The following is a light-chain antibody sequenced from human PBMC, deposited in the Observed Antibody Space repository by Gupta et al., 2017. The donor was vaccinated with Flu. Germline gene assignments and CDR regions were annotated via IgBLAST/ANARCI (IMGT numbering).Light chain of an antibody. CDR2: EAS. CDR3: RYVARLPNT. Sequence: DIQMTQSPSSLSASVGDRVTITCQASQPISKDLNWYQQKPGKAPKLLIYEASNLETGVPSRFSGIAYGTDFTFTISMLHPEDITTYYCRYVARLPNTCGPGTRLEI. J-gene: IGKJ2*01. CDR1: QPISKD. V-gene: IGKV1-33*01.